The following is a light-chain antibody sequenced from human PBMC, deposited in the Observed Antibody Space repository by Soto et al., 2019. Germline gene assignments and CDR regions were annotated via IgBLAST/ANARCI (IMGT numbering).Light chain of an antibody. CDR3: QLYGTSPMFT. V-gene: IGKV3-20*01. J-gene: IGKJ2*01. CDR2: SAS. Sequence: EIVLTQSPGTLSLSPGERATLSCRASQSVSSNSLAWYLQKPGQAPRLLIYSASSRATGIPDRFSGSGSGTHFTLTISSLEPEDVAVYYCQLYGTSPMFTFGRATRLEIK. CDR1: QSVSSNS.